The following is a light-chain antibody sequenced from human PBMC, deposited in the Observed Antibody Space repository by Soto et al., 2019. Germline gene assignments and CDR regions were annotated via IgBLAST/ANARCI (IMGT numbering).Light chain of an antibody. V-gene: IGKV3-15*01. CDR1: QSVSSN. Sequence: EIEMTQSPATLSVSPGERATLSCRASQSVSSNLAWYQQKPGQAPRLLIYGASTRATGVPARFSGSGSGTEFPLTISSLQSEDFAVYYRQQFNNWPPWTFGQGTRWIS. J-gene: IGKJ1*01. CDR2: GAS. CDR3: QQFNNWPPWT.